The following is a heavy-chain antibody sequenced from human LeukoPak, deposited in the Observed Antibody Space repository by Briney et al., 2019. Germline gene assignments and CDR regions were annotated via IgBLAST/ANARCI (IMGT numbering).Heavy chain of an antibody. CDR1: GGSISSYY. J-gene: IGHJ4*02. CDR2: IYYSGST. V-gene: IGHV4-59*01. D-gene: IGHD3-10*01. CDR3: ARERARGVIGVFDY. Sequence: RTSETLSLTCTVSGGSISSYYWSWIRQPPGKGLEWIGYIYYSGSTNYNPSLKSRVTISVDTSKNQFSLKLSSVTAADTAVYYCARERARGVIGVFDYWGQGTLVTVSS.